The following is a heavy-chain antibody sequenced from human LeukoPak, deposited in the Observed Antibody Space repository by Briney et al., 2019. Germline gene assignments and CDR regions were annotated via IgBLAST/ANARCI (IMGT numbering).Heavy chain of an antibody. CDR3: ARDRPPGRGRYDY. CDR1: GGSTSSSSYY. CDR2: IYYSGST. Sequence: ASETLSLTCTVSGGSTSSSSYYWSWIRQPPGKGLEWIGYIYYSGSTNYNPSLKSRVTISVDTSKNQFSLKLSSVTAADTAVYYCARDRPPGRGRYDYWGQGTLVTVSS. J-gene: IGHJ4*02. D-gene: IGHD5-24*01. V-gene: IGHV4-61*01.